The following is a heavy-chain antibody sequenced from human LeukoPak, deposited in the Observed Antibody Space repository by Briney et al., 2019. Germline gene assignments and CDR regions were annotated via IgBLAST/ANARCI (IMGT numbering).Heavy chain of an antibody. Sequence: GGSLRLSCAASGFTFNSYAMSWVRQAPGKGLEWVSAISGSGDYYADSVKGRVTISRDNSKNTLYLQMSSLRAEDTAVYYCARDSVLLWFGDLPYYFDIWGQGTLVTVSS. CDR2: ISGSGD. D-gene: IGHD3-10*01. V-gene: IGHV3-23*01. CDR3: ARDSVLLWFGDLPYYFDI. CDR1: GFTFNSYA. J-gene: IGHJ4*02.